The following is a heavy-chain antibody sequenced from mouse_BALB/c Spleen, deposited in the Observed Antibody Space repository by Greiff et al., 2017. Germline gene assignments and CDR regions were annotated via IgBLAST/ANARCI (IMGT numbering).Heavy chain of an antibody. CDR2: INPYNDGT. CDR1: GYTFTSYV. D-gene: IGHD4-1*01. J-gene: IGHJ2*01. CDR3: ERRMNWDGFDY. V-gene: IGHV1-14*01. Sequence: VQLQQSGPELVKPGASVKMSCKASGYTFTSYVMHWVKQKPGQGLEWIGYINPYNDGTKYNEKFKGKATLTSDKSSSTAYMELSSLTSEDSAVYYCERRMNWDGFDYWGQGTTLTVSS.